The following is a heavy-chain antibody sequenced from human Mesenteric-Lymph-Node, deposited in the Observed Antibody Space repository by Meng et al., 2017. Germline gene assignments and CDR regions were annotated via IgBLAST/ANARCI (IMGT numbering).Heavy chain of an antibody. V-gene: IGHV1-69*06. J-gene: IGHJ4*02. CDR2: IIPIFGTA. CDR1: GGTFSSYA. CDR3: ARADSSSGSYYDY. D-gene: IGHD3-10*01. Sequence: SVKVACKASGGTFSSYAISWVRQAPGQGLEWMGGIIPIFGTANYAQKFQGRVTITADKSTSTAYMELSSLRSDDTAVYYCARADSSSGSYYDYWGQGTLVTVSS.